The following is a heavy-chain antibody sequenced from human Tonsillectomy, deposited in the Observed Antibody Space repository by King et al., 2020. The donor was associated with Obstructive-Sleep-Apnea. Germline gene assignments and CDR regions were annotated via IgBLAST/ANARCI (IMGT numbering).Heavy chain of an antibody. CDR1: GFTFSSYW. J-gene: IGHJ5*02. D-gene: IGHD5-24*01. CDR3: AGDRFRALDGYGFDP. Sequence: VQLVESGGGLVQPGGSLRLSCAASGFTFSSYWMSWVRQAPGKGLEWVANIKQDGSEKYYVDSGKGRFTISRDNAKNSLYLQMNSLRAEDTAVYYWAGDRFRALDGYGFDPWGQGTLVTVSS. V-gene: IGHV3-7*03. CDR2: IKQDGSEK.